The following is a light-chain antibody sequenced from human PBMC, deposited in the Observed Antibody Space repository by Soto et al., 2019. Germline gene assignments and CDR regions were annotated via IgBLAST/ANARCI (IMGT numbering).Light chain of an antibody. Sequence: EIVLTQSPGSLSLSPGQRATLSCRASQSVDTTFFAWYQKKPGHAPRLLIYCASKRATGIPDRFSVSWSETDFTLIISRLETEDFTVYYCQQYMSSVTFGQGTKVEIK. CDR1: QSVDTTF. J-gene: IGKJ1*01. CDR3: QQYMSSVT. CDR2: CAS. V-gene: IGKV3-20*01.